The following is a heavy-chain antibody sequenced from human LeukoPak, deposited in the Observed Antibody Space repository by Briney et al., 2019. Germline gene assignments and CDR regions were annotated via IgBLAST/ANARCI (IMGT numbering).Heavy chain of an antibody. J-gene: IGHJ4*02. CDR2: IIPIFGTA. D-gene: IGHD6-19*01. V-gene: IGHV1-69*13. Sequence: GASVKVSCKASGYTFTNYGISWVRQAPGQGLEWMGGIIPIFGTANYAQKFQGRVTITADESTSTAYMELSSLRSEDTAVYYCARGDSSGSSDYWGQGTLVTVSS. CDR1: GYTFTNYG. CDR3: ARGDSSGSSDY.